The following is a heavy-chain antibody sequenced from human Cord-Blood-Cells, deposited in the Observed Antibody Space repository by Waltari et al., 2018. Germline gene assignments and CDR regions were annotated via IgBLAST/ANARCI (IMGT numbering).Heavy chain of an antibody. D-gene: IGHD5-12*01. CDR3: AVVGTRIVATIRGVVDY. CDR2: IIPIFGTA. CDR1: GGTFSSYA. Sequence: QVQLVQSGAEVKKPGSSVKVSCKASGGTFSSYAISWVRQATGQGLEWMGGIIPIFGTANYAQKFQGRVTITADESTSTAYMELSSLRSEDTAVYYCAVVGTRIVATIRGVVDYWGQGTLVTVSS. J-gene: IGHJ4*02. V-gene: IGHV1-69*01.